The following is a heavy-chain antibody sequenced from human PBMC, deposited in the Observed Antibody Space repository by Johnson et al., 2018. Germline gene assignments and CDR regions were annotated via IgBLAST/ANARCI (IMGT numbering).Heavy chain of an antibody. J-gene: IGHJ1*01. V-gene: IGHV3-23*01. D-gene: IGHD2-21*01. CDR1: GFTYNMYA. Sequence: VQLQESGGGLVQPGGSLRLSCVVSGFTYNMYAMSWVRQAPGKGLEWVSGISASGMSTFYADSVKGRFTVSRETSKNRLYLQMNSLRVEDTAVYYCAKANSYLTQYFQDWGQGTLVTVSS. CDR2: ISASGMST. CDR3: AKANSYLTQYFQD.